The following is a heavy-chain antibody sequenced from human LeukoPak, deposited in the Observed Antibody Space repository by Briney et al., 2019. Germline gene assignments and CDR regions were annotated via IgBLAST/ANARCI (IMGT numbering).Heavy chain of an antibody. CDR1: GFTFDDYG. CDR2: INWNGGST. D-gene: IGHD3-16*02. V-gene: IGHV3-20*04. J-gene: IGHJ6*03. CDR3: AKFIVGHYYYMDV. Sequence: GGSLRLSCAASGFTFDDYGMSWVRQAPGKGLEWVSGINWNGGSTGYADSVKGRFTISRDNAKNSLYLQMNSLRAEDTALYYCAKFIVGHYYYMDVWGKGTTVTVSS.